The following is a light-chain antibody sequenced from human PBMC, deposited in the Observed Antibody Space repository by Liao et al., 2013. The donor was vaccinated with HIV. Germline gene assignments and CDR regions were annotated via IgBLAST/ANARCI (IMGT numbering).Light chain of an antibody. CDR2: YDT. Sequence: SDVLAQPPSVSVAPGETARITCGGDKVGSNGVHWYQQKPGQAPVVVMYYDTERPSGIPERLSGSNSQNTATLTISRVEAGDEADYYCQVWDDSSYHIVFGGGTKLTVL. J-gene: IGLJ2*01. CDR1: KVGSNG. CDR3: QVWDDSSYHIV. V-gene: IGLV3-21*04.